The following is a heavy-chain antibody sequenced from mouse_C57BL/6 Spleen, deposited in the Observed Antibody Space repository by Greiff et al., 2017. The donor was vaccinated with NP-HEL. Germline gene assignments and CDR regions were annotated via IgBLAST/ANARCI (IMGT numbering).Heavy chain of an antibody. J-gene: IGHJ3*01. CDR2: IYPSDSET. Sequence: QVQLQQPGAELVRPGSSVKLSCKASGYTFTSYWLDWVKQRPGQGLEWIGNIYPSDSETHYNQKFKDKATLTVDKSASTAYMQLSSLTSEDSAGYNCARLGYGYYVGAYWGQGTLVTVSA. V-gene: IGHV1-61*01. CDR3: ARLGYGYYVGAY. CDR1: GYTFTSYW. D-gene: IGHD2-3*01.